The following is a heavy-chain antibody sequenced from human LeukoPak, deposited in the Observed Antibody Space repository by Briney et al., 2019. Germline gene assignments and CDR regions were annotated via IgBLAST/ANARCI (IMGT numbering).Heavy chain of an antibody. CDR3: AKDSGDYYDSSGYYGFDY. J-gene: IGHJ4*02. V-gene: IGHV3-23*01. CDR2: ISGSGGST. Sequence: GGSLRLSCAASGFTFNSYAMSWVRQAPGKGLEWVSAISGSGGSTYYADSVKGRFTISRDNSKNTLYLQMNSLRAEDTAVYYCAKDSGDYYDSSGYYGFDYWGQGTLVTVSS. CDR1: GFTFNSYA. D-gene: IGHD3-22*01.